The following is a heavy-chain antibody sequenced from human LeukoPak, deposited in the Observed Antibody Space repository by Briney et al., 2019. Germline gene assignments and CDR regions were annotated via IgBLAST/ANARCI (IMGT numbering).Heavy chain of an antibody. J-gene: IGHJ4*02. V-gene: IGHV1-18*01. Sequence: SVKVSCKASGYTFTSYGISWVRQAPGQGLEWMGWISAYNGNTNYAQKLQGRVTMTTDTSTSTAYMELRSLRSDDTAVYYCVTYYYDSSGYPLLGSYWGQGTLVTVSS. CDR3: VTYYYDSSGYPLLGSY. CDR1: GYTFTSYG. D-gene: IGHD3-22*01. CDR2: ISAYNGNT.